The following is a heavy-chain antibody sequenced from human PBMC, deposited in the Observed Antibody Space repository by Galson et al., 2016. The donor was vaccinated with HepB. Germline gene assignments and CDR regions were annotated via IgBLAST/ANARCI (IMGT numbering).Heavy chain of an antibody. CDR3: ARGGTLPKTNLYGMDV. CDR1: GCTFSNYD. CDR2: MNPKSGNT. Sequence: SVKVSCKASGCTFSNYDINWVRQAPGQGPEWMAWMNPKSGNTGYAQSFKARVTMTRDTSISTAYMELYSLTSEDTAVYFCARGGTLPKTNLYGMDVWGQGTTVTVSS. D-gene: IGHD2-8*01. V-gene: IGHV1-8*01. J-gene: IGHJ6*02.